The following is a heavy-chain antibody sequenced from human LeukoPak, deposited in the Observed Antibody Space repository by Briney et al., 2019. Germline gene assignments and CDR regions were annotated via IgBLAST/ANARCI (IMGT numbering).Heavy chain of an antibody. CDR1: GGTFTSYA. V-gene: IGHV1-69*05. J-gene: IGHJ1*01. D-gene: IGHD6-13*01. Sequence: SVKVSCTASGGTFTSYAISWVPQAPGQGLEWMGGIILIFVTANYAQKCQGRVTITTDEATSTAYMELSRLRSEDTAVYYCARVVTDSSSWSSPVPAEYFQHWCQGTLVTVSS. CDR3: ARVVTDSSSWSSPVPAEYFQH. CDR2: IILIFVTA.